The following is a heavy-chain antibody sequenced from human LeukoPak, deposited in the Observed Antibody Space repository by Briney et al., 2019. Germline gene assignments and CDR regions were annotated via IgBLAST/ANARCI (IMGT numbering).Heavy chain of an antibody. V-gene: IGHV1-18*01. Sequence: ASVKVSCKASGYTFTSYGISWVRQAPGQGLEWMGWISAYNGNTNYAQKFQGRVTITTDESTSTAYMELSSLRSEDTAVYYCARGVLGGYYGSGSYYRTGEYYYMDVWGKGTTVTVSS. J-gene: IGHJ6*03. CDR3: ARGVLGGYYGSGSYYRTGEYYYMDV. D-gene: IGHD3-10*01. CDR1: GYTFTSYG. CDR2: ISAYNGNT.